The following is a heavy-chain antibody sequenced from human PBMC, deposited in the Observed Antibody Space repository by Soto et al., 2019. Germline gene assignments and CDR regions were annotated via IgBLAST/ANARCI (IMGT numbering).Heavy chain of an antibody. J-gene: IGHJ4*02. CDR3: AKRRGAGGHFDY. Sequence: WGSLRLSCAASGFTFSSYAMVFCRHGPGKWLEWVAVVSIGGSTHYADSVRGRFTISRDNSKNTLSLQMNSLTAEDTAVYFCAKRRGAGGHFDYWGQGALVTVSS. CDR2: VSIGGST. D-gene: IGHD2-15*01. CDR1: GFTFSSYA. V-gene: IGHV3-23*01.